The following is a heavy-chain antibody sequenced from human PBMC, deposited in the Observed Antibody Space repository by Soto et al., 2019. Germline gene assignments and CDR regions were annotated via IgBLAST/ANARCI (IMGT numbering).Heavy chain of an antibody. CDR2: IKPDGRDK. Sequence: EVQLAESGGGLVQPGGSLRLSCAASGFTFSGYWMTWVRQAPGKGLEWVANIKPDGRDKYYVASVAGRFTISRDNVKNSLDLQMYSLRAEDTAVYYCARGRGGYYENSDFFDYWGQGALVTVSS. V-gene: IGHV3-7*03. D-gene: IGHD3-22*01. CDR1: GFTFSGYW. CDR3: ARGRGGYYENSDFFDY. J-gene: IGHJ4*02.